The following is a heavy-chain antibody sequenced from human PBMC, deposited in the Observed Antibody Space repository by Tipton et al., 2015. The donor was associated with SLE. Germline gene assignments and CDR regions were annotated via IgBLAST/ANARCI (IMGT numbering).Heavy chain of an antibody. CDR3: AKQWDLLD. V-gene: IGHV3-30*02. D-gene: IGHD1-26*01. Sequence: SLRLSCAASGFTFSSYAMHWVRQVPGKGLEWVAFIRSDGSKKNYADSVKGRFTVSRDNSKNTLYLQLNSLRTDDTAVFYCAKQWDLLDWGQGTLVTVSS. CDR2: IRSDGSKK. J-gene: IGHJ4*02. CDR1: GFTFSSYA.